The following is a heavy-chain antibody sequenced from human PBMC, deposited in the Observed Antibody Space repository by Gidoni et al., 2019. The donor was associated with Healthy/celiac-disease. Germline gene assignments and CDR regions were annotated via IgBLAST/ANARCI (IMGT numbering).Heavy chain of an antibody. V-gene: IGHV1-2*02. CDR1: GYTFTGYY. D-gene: IGHD3-16*01. Sequence: QVPLVQSGAEVKKPGASVKVSCKASGYTFTGYYMHWVRQAPGQGLEWMGWINPNSGGTNYAQKFQGRVTMTRDTSISTAYMELSRLRSDDTAVYYCARGAEAYYVWGSPSGYWGQGTLVTVSS. CDR3: ARGAEAYYVWGSPSGY. J-gene: IGHJ4*02. CDR2: INPNSGGT.